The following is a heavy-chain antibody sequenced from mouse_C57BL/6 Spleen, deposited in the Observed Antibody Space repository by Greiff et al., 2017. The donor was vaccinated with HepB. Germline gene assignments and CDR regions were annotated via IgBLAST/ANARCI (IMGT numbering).Heavy chain of an antibody. Sequence: EVMLVESGGGLVQPGGSLSLSCAASGFTFTDYYMSWVRQPPGKALEWLGFIRNKANGYTTEYSASVKGRFTISRDNSQSILYLQMNALRAEDSATYYCARLRDSNYDYFDYWGQGTTLTVSS. CDR1: GFTFTDYY. V-gene: IGHV7-3*01. D-gene: IGHD2-5*01. J-gene: IGHJ2*01. CDR3: ARLRDSNYDYFDY. CDR2: IRNKANGYTT.